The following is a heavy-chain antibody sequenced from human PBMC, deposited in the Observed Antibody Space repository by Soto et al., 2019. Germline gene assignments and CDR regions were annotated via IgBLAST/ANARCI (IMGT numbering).Heavy chain of an antibody. CDR1: GFTFSSYA. J-gene: IGHJ5*02. V-gene: IGHV3-23*01. CDR2: ISGSGGST. Sequence: GSLRLSCVASGFTFSSYAMSWVRQAPGKGLEWVSAISGSGGSTYYADSVKGRFTISRDNSKNTLYLQMNSLRAEDTAVYYCAKDSRKGTAAGKGANNWFDPWGQGTLVT. CDR3: AKDSRKGTAAGKGANNWFDP. D-gene: IGHD6-13*01.